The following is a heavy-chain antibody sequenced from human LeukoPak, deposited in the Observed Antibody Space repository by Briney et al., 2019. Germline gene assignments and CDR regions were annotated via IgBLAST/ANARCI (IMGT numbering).Heavy chain of an antibody. CDR1: GFTFSTYA. V-gene: IGHV3-23*01. D-gene: IGHD1-1*01. CDR2: ISDSGGST. Sequence: GGSLRLSCAASGFTFSTYAMSWVRQAPGKGLEWVSTISDSGGSTYYADSVKGRFTISRDNSKNTLYLQMNSLRAEDTAVYYCARDHERSAFDIWGQGTMVTVSS. J-gene: IGHJ3*02. CDR3: ARDHERSAFDI.